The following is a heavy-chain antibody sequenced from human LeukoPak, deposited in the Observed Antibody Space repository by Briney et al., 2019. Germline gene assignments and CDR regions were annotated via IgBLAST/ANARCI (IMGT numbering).Heavy chain of an antibody. J-gene: IGHJ5*02. V-gene: IGHV4-34*01. CDR2: INHSGST. D-gene: IGHD3-9*01. Sequence: SETLSLTCAVYGGSSSGYYWSWIRQPPGKGLEWIGEINHSGSTNYNPSLKSRVTISVDTSKNQFSLKLSSVTAADTAVYYCASPLRYFDWLPWGQGTLVTVSS. CDR1: GGSSSGYY. CDR3: ASPLRYFDWLP.